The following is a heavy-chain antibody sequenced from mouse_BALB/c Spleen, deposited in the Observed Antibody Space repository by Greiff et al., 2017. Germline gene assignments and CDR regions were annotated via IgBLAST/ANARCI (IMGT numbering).Heavy chain of an antibody. Sequence: VQLKQSGAELVRSGASVKLSCTASGFNIKDYYMHWVKQRPEQGLEWIGWIDPENGDTEYAPKFQGKATMTADTSSNTAYLQLSSLTSEDTAVYYCARGGSSFAYWGQGTLVTVSA. V-gene: IGHV14-4*02. CDR3: ARGGSSFAY. J-gene: IGHJ3*01. CDR2: IDPENGDT. CDR1: GFNIKDYY.